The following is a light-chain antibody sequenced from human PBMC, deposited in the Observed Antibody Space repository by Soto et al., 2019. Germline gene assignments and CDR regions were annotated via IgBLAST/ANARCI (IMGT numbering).Light chain of an antibody. J-gene: IGKJ1*01. V-gene: IGKV1-5*01. CDR3: HQYHTYST. CDR2: DAS. Sequence: DIQMTQSPSTLSASVGDRVIITCRASQTISTWVAWYQHKTGKAPTLLIYDASSLESGVPSRFSGGGSGTEITLTISSLQPDDFATYYCHQYHTYSTFGQGTKVDIK. CDR1: QTISTW.